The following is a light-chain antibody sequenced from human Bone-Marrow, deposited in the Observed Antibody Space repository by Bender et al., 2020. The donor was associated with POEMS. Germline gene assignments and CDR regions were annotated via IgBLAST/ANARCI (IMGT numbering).Light chain of an antibody. CDR1: KLGDKF. CDR2: QDN. Sequence: SYELTQPPSVSVSPGQTASITCSGDKLGDKFAAWYQQKPGQSPFFFIYQDNKRPSGVSERFSGSNSGNTATLIISGTQAVDEADYYCQTWDTNTAVFGGGTKLTVL. V-gene: IGLV3-1*01. CDR3: QTWDTNTAV. J-gene: IGLJ2*01.